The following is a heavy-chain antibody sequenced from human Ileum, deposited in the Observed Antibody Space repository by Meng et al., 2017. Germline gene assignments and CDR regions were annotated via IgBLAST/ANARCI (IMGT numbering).Heavy chain of an antibody. V-gene: IGHV3-74*01. D-gene: IGHD3-16*01. J-gene: IGHJ4*02. CDR2: ITYDDTDA. CDR3: ARDRPGGPDF. CDR1: GFTFTSYS. Sequence: GESLKISCAASGFTFTSYSMHWFRQAPGKGPVWVSRITYDDTDALYADSVKGRFTVSRDNAKNTLYLQMNSLRAGDTAVYYCARDRPGGPDFWGQGTLVTVSS.